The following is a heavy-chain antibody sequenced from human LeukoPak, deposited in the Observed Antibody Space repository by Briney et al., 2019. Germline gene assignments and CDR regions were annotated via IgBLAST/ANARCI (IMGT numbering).Heavy chain of an antibody. D-gene: IGHD3-9*01. CDR1: GYTFTGYY. V-gene: IGHV1-2*02. CDR3: AIPGPLRRHFDWLFGQDAFDI. J-gene: IGHJ3*02. Sequence: GASVKVSCKASGYTFTGYYMHWVRQAPGQGLEWMGGINPNSGGTNYAQKFQGRVTMTRDTSISTAYMERSRLRSDDTAVDYSAIPGPLRRHFDWLFGQDAFDIWGQGTMVTVSS. CDR2: INPNSGGT.